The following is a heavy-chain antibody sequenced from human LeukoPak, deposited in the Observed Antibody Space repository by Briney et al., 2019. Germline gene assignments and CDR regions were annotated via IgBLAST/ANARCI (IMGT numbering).Heavy chain of an antibody. CDR2: ISCEGSNK. CDR3: AREGDIVVVPAAMTGDYYYGMDV. CDR1: GFTFSSYA. D-gene: IGHD2-2*01. V-gene: IGHV3-30*04. J-gene: IGHJ6*02. Sequence: GGSLRLSCAASGFTFSSYAMHWVRQAPGKGGEGVAVISCEGSNKYYADSVKGRFTISRDNSKNTLYLQMNSLRAEDTAVYYCAREGDIVVVPAAMTGDYYYGMDVWGQGTTVTVSS.